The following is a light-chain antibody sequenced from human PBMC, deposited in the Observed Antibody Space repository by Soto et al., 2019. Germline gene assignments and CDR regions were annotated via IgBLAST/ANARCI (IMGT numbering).Light chain of an antibody. V-gene: IGKV3-20*01. CDR3: QQYGSP. CDR1: QSVSSSY. J-gene: IGKJ4*01. Sequence: EILLTHSPGTLSLSPGERATLSCRASQSVSSSYLAWYQQKPGQAPRLLIYGASSRATGIPDRFSGSGSGTDFTLTISRLEPEDFAVYYCQQYGSPFGGGTKVDIK. CDR2: GAS.